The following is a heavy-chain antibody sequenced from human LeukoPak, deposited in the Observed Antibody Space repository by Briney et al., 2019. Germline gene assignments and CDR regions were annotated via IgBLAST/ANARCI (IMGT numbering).Heavy chain of an antibody. Sequence: SGGSLRLSCAGSGFTFSSYAMSWIRQAPGKGLEWVSYISSSGSTRYYADSVKGRFTISRDNAKNSLYLQMNSLRAEDTAVYYCAREGSSSSGTSPLAYWGQGTLVTVSS. V-gene: IGHV3-11*01. CDR3: AREGSSSSGTSPLAY. D-gene: IGHD3-22*01. CDR2: ISSSGSTR. J-gene: IGHJ4*02. CDR1: GFTFSSYA.